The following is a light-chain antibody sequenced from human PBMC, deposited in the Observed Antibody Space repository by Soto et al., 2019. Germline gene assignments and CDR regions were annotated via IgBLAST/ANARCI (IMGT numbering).Light chain of an antibody. J-gene: IGKJ2*01. CDR3: QQYNNWPRT. CDR2: RAS. V-gene: IGKV3-15*01. Sequence: EIVMTQSPASLSVSQGERGTLSCRASQSISSNFACYQQKPAQAPRLLIYRASTRATAFPARFSGSGSGTEFTLTISILPSEDFAVYYCQQYNNWPRTFGQGTKVDIK. CDR1: QSISSN.